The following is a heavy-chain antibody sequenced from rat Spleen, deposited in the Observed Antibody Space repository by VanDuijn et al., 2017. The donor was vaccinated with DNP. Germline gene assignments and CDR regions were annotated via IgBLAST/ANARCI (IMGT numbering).Heavy chain of an antibody. J-gene: IGHJ4*01. CDR1: GFSLTDYS. D-gene: IGHD1-2*01. CDR2: MWSGGTT. Sequence: VQLKESGPVLVQASETLSLTCTVSGFSLTDYSIHWVRQPPGKGLEWMGVMWSGGTTAYNSALKSRLSISRDTSKSQVFLKMNSLQTEDTAIYYCTRDGSPYYSSYMDVMDAWGRGASVTVSS. CDR3: TRDGSPYYSSYMDVMDA. V-gene: IGHV2S63*01.